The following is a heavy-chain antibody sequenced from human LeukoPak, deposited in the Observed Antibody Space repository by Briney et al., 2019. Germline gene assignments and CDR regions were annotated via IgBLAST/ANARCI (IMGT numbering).Heavy chain of an antibody. V-gene: IGHV3-23*01. CDR2: VSSNGAKT. Sequence: GGSLRLSCAASGFTFSSYAITWVRQAPGKGLEWVSAVSSNGAKTYYADSVKGRFTISRDNYKNMVFLQMNSLRAEDTAVYYCAKDPCGGDCYPSDYWGQGTLVTVSS. D-gene: IGHD2-21*02. CDR3: AKDPCGGDCYPSDY. J-gene: IGHJ4*02. CDR1: GFTFSSYA.